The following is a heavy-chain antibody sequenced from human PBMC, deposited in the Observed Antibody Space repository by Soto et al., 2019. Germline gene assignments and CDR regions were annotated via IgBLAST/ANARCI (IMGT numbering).Heavy chain of an antibody. CDR2: IYYSGST. CDR3: ARQRDGGDSHFSPFAY. Sequence: SETLSLTCTVSGGSISSSSYYWGWIRQPPGKGLEWIGSIYYSGSTYYNPSLKSRVTISVDTSKNQFSLKLSSVTAADTAVYYCARQRDGGDSHFSPFAYWGQGTLVTVSS. V-gene: IGHV4-39*01. D-gene: IGHD4-17*01. J-gene: IGHJ4*02. CDR1: GGSISSSSYY.